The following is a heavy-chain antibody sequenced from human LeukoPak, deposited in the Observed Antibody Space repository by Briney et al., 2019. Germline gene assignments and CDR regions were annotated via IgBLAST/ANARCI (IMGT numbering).Heavy chain of an antibody. CDR3: AREGYCDSSGYVFDY. Sequence: PGGSLRLSCAAPGFTVSSNYMSWVRQAPGKGLEWVSVIYSGGSTYYADSVKGRFTISRHYSKNTLYLQMNSLRAEDTAVYYCAREGYCDSSGYVFDYWGQGTLVTVSS. CDR2: IYSGGST. D-gene: IGHD3-22*01. J-gene: IGHJ4*02. V-gene: IGHV3-53*04. CDR1: GFTVSSNY.